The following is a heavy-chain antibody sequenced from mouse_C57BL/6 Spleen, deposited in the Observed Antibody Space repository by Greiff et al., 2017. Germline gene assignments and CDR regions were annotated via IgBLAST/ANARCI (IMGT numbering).Heavy chain of an antibody. CDR1: GFTFSSYA. CDR2: ISSGGDYI. V-gene: IGHV5-9-1*02. J-gene: IGHJ4*01. Sequence: EVKVVESGEGLVKPGGSLKLSCAASGFTFSSYAMSWVRQTPEKRLEWVAYISSGGDYIYYADTVKGRFTISRDNARNTLYLQMCSLKSEDTAMYYCTFLRGYAMDYWGQGTSVTVSS. D-gene: IGHD1-1*01. CDR3: TFLRGYAMDY.